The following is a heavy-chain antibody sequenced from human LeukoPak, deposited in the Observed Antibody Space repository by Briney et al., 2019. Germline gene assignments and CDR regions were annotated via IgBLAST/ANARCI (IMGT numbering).Heavy chain of an antibody. D-gene: IGHD1-7*01. CDR3: ARVGSITGTTYFDY. CDR2: IYYSGST. J-gene: IGHJ4*02. CDR1: GGSISSSSYY. Sequence: SETLSLTCTVSGGSISSSSYYWGWIRQPPGKGLEWIGYIYYSGSTNYNPSLKSRVTISVDTSKNQFSLKLSSVTAADTAVYYCARVGSITGTTYFDYWGQGTLVTVSS. V-gene: IGHV4-61*05.